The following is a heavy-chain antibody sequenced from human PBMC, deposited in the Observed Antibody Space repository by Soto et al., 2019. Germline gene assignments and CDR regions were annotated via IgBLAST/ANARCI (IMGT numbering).Heavy chain of an antibody. D-gene: IGHD1-26*01. Sequence: KPSETLSLTCTVSGGSVSSGSYYWSWIRQPPGKGLEWIGYIYYSGSTNYNPSLKSRVTISVDTSKNQFSLKLSSVTAADTAVYYCARDQGGSYYWVHALDIWGQGTMVTVSS. CDR1: GGSVSSGSYY. J-gene: IGHJ3*02. V-gene: IGHV4-61*01. CDR2: IYYSGST. CDR3: ARDQGGSYYWVHALDI.